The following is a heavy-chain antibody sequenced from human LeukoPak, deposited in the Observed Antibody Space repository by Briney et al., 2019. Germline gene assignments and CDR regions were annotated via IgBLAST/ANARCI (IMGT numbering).Heavy chain of an antibody. CDR3: ARVLSSGYSPFDY. CDR2: ITSTGATI. D-gene: IGHD3-22*01. Sequence: GGSLRLSCAASGFTFSDYYMTWIRQAPGKGLEWVSHITSTGATIYYADSVKGRFIIARDNAKNSLSLQMNSLRAEDTAVYFCARVLSSGYSPFDYWGQGILVTVSS. J-gene: IGHJ4*02. V-gene: IGHV3-11*01. CDR1: GFTFSDYY.